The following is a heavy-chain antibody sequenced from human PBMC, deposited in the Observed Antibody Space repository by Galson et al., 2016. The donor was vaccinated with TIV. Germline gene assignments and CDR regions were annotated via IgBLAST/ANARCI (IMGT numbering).Heavy chain of an antibody. CDR2: IIAIFRIA. D-gene: IGHD4-11*01. V-gene: IGHV1-69*13. CDR3: AKEDYNNILHY. J-gene: IGHJ4*02. Sequence: SVKVSCKASGAIFNSYAISWVRQAPGQGLEWMGGIIAIFRIANYAQKFQGRLTITADEFTRTAYMELSSLRSDDPAVYYCAKEDYNNILHYWGQGTLVTVSS. CDR1: GAIFNSYA.